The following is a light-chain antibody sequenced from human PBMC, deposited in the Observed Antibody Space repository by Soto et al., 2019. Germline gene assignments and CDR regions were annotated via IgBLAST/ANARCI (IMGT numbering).Light chain of an antibody. J-gene: IGLJ2*01. CDR3: DAAARGYSSHVV. Sequence: QSALTQPPSASGSPGQSVTISCTGPSSDVGGSDYVSWYQQLPGKAPKLIIYEVTKRPAGVTDRFSGSKSGNTASLSVSGPHLEVAAHYYWDAAARGYSSHVVFGGGTKLTVL. CDR2: EVT. V-gene: IGLV2-8*01. CDR1: SSDVGGSDY.